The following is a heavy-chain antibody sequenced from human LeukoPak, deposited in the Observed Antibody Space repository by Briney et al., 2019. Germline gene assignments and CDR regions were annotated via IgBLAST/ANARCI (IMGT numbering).Heavy chain of an antibody. V-gene: IGHV4-39*01. Sequence: SETLSLTCTVSGGSFSSSSYYWGWIRQPPGKGLEWIGSIYYSGSTYYNPSLKSRVTISVDTSKNQFSLKLSSVTAADTAVYYCAGVAVAGTGSYYFDYWGQGTLVTVSS. CDR1: GGSFSSSSYY. CDR2: IYYSGST. J-gene: IGHJ4*02. CDR3: AGVAVAGTGSYYFDY. D-gene: IGHD6-19*01.